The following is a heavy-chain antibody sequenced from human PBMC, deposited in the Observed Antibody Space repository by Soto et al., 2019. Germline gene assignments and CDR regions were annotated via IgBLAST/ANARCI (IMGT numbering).Heavy chain of an antibody. V-gene: IGHV1-69*01. Sequence: QVQLVQSGAEVKKPGSSVKVSCKASGGTFSSYAISWVRRDPGQGLEWMGGIIPIFGTANYAQKFQGRVTITADESTSTAYMELSSLRSEDTAVYYCARCNWNYDYYYYGMDVWGQGTTVTVSS. CDR2: IIPIFGTA. J-gene: IGHJ6*02. CDR3: ARCNWNYDYYYYGMDV. CDR1: GGTFSSYA. D-gene: IGHD1-7*01.